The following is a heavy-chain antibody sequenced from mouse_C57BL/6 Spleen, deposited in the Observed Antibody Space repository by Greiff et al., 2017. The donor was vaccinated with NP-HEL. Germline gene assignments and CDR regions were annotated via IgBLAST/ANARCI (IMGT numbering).Heavy chain of an antibody. V-gene: IGHV1-61*01. D-gene: IGHD1-1*01. CDR1: GYTFTSYW. J-gene: IGHJ4*01. CDR3: ARSGYYDNYYAMDY. CDR2: IYPSDSET. Sequence: QVQLQQPGAELVRPGSSVKLSCKASGYTFTSYWMDWVKQRPGQGLEWIGNIYPSDSETHYNQKFKDKATLTVDKSSSTAYMQLSSLTSEDSAVYYCARSGYYDNYYAMDYWGQGTSVTVSS.